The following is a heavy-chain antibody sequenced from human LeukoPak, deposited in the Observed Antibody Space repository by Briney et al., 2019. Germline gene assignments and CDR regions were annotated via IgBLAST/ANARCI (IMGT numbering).Heavy chain of an antibody. J-gene: IGHJ4*02. D-gene: IGHD4-23*01. CDR1: GGSISSGDYY. V-gene: IGHV4-30-4*01. CDR2: IYYSGST. CDR3: ASSVVTPSPAFDY. Sequence: SQTLSLTCTVSGGSISSGDYYWSWIRQPPGKGLEWIGYIYYSGSTYYNPSLKSRVTISVDASKNQFSLKLSSVTAADTAVYYCASSVVTPSPAFDYWGQGTLVTVSS.